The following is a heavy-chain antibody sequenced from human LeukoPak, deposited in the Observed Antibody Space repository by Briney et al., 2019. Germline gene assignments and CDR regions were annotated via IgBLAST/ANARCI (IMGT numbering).Heavy chain of an antibody. D-gene: IGHD2-2*01. V-gene: IGHV4-61*02. Sequence: SETLSLTCTVSGGSISSGSYYWSWIRQPAGKGLEWIGRIYTSGSTNYNPSLKSRVTMSVDTSKNQFSLKLSSVTAADTAVYYCARDNVVVPAAVSGYYYYYMDVWGKGTTVTVSS. CDR1: GGSISSGSYY. CDR2: IYTSGST. J-gene: IGHJ6*03. CDR3: ARDNVVVPAAVSGYYYYYMDV.